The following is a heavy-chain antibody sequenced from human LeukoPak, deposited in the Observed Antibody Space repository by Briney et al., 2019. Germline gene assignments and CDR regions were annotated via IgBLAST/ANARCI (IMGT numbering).Heavy chain of an antibody. CDR3: AREGRCTNGVCYYLDY. J-gene: IGHJ4*02. D-gene: IGHD2-8*01. V-gene: IGHV1-2*02. Sequence: ASVKVSCKASGYTFTSYGISWVRQAPGQGLEWMGWINPNSGGTNYAQKFQGRVTMTRDTSISTAYMELSRLRSDDTAVYYCAREGRCTNGVCYYLDYWGQGTLVTVSS. CDR1: GYTFTSYG. CDR2: INPNSGGT.